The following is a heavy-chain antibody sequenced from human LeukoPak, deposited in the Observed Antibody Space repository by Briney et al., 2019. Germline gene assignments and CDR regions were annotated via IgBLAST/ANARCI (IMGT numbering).Heavy chain of an antibody. CDR1: EFTFNSYG. Sequence: GGSLRLSCAASEFTFNSYGMHWVRQAPGKGLEWVAFIRYDGSNKYYADSVKGRFTISRDNSKHTLYLQMNSLTVEDTAVYYCSRDPRHNDYWGQGTLVTVSS. CDR2: IRYDGSNK. V-gene: IGHV3-30*02. CDR3: SRDPRHNDY. J-gene: IGHJ4*02.